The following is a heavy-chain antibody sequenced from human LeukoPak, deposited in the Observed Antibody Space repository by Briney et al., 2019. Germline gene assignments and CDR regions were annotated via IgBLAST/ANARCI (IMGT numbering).Heavy chain of an antibody. J-gene: IGHJ3*02. CDR1: GFTFSSSA. Sequence: AGGSLRLSCAASGFTFSSSAMSWVRQAPGKGLEWISAISSSGGNTYYTDSVKGRFTISRDNSKNTLYLQMNSLRVEDTAVYYCARDTRGDYVWGSYRPTGDAFDIWGQGTMVTVSS. CDR2: ISSSGGNT. V-gene: IGHV3-23*01. D-gene: IGHD3-16*02. CDR3: ARDTRGDYVWGSYRPTGDAFDI.